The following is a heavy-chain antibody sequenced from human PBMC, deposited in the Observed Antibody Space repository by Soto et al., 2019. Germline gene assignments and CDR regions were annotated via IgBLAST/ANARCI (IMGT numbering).Heavy chain of an antibody. CDR1: GFTFSTYG. Sequence: EVQLVESGDALVQPGGSLRVSCEGSGFTFSTYGMHWVRQAPGKGLEFVSSTSGSGRRTSYADSVKGRFNISRDNSKNTLYLQMGSLRIEDTGVYYCARGRGDYENWNFDLWGRGSLVTVSS. CDR2: TSGSGRRT. J-gene: IGHJ2*01. CDR3: ARGRGDYENWNFDL. D-gene: IGHD4-17*01. V-gene: IGHV3-64*02.